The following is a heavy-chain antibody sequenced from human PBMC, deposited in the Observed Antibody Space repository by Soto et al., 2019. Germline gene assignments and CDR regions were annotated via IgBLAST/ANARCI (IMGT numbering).Heavy chain of an antibody. D-gene: IGHD4-17*01. J-gene: IGHJ6*03. V-gene: IGHV3-23*01. CDR3: AKEGGMGDDYGEYYYYYYMDV. CDR2: ISGSGGST. CDR1: GFTFSSYA. Sequence: GGSLRLSCAASGFTFSSYAMSWVRQAPGKGLEWVSAISGSGGSTYYADSVKGRFTISRDNSKNTLYLQMNSLRAEDTAVYYCAKEGGMGDDYGEYYYYYYMDVWGKGTTVTVSS.